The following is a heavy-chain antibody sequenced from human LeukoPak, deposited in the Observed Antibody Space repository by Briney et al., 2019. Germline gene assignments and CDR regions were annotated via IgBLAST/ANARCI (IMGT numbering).Heavy chain of an antibody. Sequence: GRSLRLSCAASGFTFSSYAMHWVRQAPGKGLEWVAVISYDGSNKYYADSVKGRFTISRDNSKNTLYLQMNSLRAEDTAVYYCARVGRFSSDFDYWGQGTLVTVSS. D-gene: IGHD1-14*01. CDR1: GFTFSSYA. CDR3: ARVGRFSSDFDY. CDR2: ISYDGSNK. V-gene: IGHV3-30-3*01. J-gene: IGHJ4*02.